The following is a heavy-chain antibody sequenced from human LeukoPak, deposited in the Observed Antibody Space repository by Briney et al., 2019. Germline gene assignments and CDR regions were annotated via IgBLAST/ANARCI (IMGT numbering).Heavy chain of an antibody. J-gene: IGHJ4*02. Sequence: GGSLRLSCAASGFTFSSYWMSWVRQAPGKGLEWVANIKQDGSEKYYVDSAKGRFTISRDNAKNSLYLQMNSLRAEDTAVYYCASDSGWSPFDYWGQGTLVTVSS. CDR1: GFTFSSYW. V-gene: IGHV3-7*01. D-gene: IGHD6-19*01. CDR3: ASDSGWSPFDY. CDR2: IKQDGSEK.